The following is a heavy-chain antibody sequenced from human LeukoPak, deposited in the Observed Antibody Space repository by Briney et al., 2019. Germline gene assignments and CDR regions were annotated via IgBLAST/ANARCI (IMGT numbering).Heavy chain of an antibody. Sequence: GRSLRLSCAASGFTFSNYGMHWVRQAPGKGLEWVAVVSYEGNNKDYVDSVKGRFTVSRDNSKNTLYLQMNSLRAEDAAVYYCAQQVGYCSSGNCYFTYWGQGTLVTVSS. CDR2: VSYEGNNK. V-gene: IGHV3-30*03. D-gene: IGHD2-15*01. CDR1: GFTFSNYG. J-gene: IGHJ1*01. CDR3: AQQVGYCSSGNCYFTY.